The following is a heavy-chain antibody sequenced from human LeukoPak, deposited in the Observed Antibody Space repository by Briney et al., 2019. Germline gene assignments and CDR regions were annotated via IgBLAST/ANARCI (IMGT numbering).Heavy chain of an antibody. J-gene: IGHJ4*02. CDR1: GFTFDDYA. CDR3: AKDITRVVVTATFDY. Sequence: GGSLRLSCAASGFTFDDYAMHWVRQAPGKGLEWVPGISWNSGSIGYADSVKGRFTISRDNAKNSLYLQMNSLRAEDTALYYCAKDITRVVVTATFDYWGQGTLVTVSS. D-gene: IGHD2-21*02. CDR2: ISWNSGSI. V-gene: IGHV3-9*01.